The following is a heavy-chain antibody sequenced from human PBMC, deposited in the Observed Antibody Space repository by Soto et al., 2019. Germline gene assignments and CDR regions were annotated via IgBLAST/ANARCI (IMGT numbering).Heavy chain of an antibody. J-gene: IGHJ4*02. Sequence: QLLLQESGPGLVKPSETLSLTCTVSGGSSSSTSYYWGWIRQPPGKGLEWIGSIYSSGNTYYNPSPHSRLTISVDTSKSHLSLKLSSVTAADTAVYYCAGQSYEIRGYYYAYWGQGTLVTVSS. V-gene: IGHV4-39*01. CDR3: AGQSYEIRGYYYAY. D-gene: IGHD3-22*01. CDR2: IYSSGNT. CDR1: GGSSSSTSYY.